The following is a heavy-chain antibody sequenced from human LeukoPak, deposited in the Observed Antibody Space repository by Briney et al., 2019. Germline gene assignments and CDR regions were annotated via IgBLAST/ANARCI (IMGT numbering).Heavy chain of an antibody. CDR2: IYTDGST. CDR3: ARDREVVPAVAQMDV. Sequence: GGSLRLSCAASGFTGSTNYMSWVRQAPGKGLEWVSVIYTDGSTHYADSVKGRFTISRDNSTNALYLQMNSLRAEDTAVYYCARDREVVPAVAQMDVWGKGTTVTVSS. D-gene: IGHD2-2*01. J-gene: IGHJ6*04. V-gene: IGHV3-53*01. CDR1: GFTGSTNY.